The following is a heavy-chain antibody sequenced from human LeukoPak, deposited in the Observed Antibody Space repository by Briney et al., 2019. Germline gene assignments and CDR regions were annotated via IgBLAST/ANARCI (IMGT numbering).Heavy chain of an antibody. CDR3: ARDGQLAQFDY. Sequence: PGGSLRLSCAASGFTFSSYAMHWVRQAPGKGLEWVAVISYDGSNKYYADSVKGRFTISRDNSKNTLYLQMNSLRAEDTAVYYCARDGQLAQFDYWGQGTLVTVSS. V-gene: IGHV3-30*04. CDR2: ISYDGSNK. CDR1: GFTFSSYA. J-gene: IGHJ4*02. D-gene: IGHD6-6*01.